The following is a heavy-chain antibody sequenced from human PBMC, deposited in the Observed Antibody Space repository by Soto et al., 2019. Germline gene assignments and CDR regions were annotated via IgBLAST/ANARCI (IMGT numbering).Heavy chain of an antibody. J-gene: IGHJ4*02. D-gene: IGHD5-12*01. CDR2: ISGSGGST. CDR3: AKDEGGWLRSPFDY. CDR1: GFTFSSYA. V-gene: IGHV3-23*01. Sequence: GGSLRLSCAASGFTFSSYAMSWVRQAPGKGLEWVSAISGSGGSTYYADSVKGRFTISRDNSKKTLYLQMNSLRAEDTAVYYCAKDEGGWLRSPFDYWGQGTLVTVSS.